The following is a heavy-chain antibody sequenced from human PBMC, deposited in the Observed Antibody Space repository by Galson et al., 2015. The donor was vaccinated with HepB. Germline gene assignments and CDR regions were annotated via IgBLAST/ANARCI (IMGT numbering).Heavy chain of an antibody. CDR2: INAGNGNT. V-gene: IGHV1-3*01. CDR3: ARDPHVRYSYGEFDY. CDR1: GYTFTSYA. D-gene: IGHD5-18*01. J-gene: IGHJ4*02. Sequence: SVKVSCKASGYTFTSYAMHWVRQAPGQRLEWMGWINAGNGNTKYSQKFQGRVTITRDTSASTAYMELSSLRSEDTAVYYCARDPHVRYSYGEFDYWGQGTLVTVSS.